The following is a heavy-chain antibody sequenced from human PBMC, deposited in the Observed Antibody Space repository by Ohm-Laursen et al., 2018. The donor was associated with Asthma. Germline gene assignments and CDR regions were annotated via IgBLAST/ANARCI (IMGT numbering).Heavy chain of an antibody. CDR2: GGSYYDGSLK. D-gene: IGHD3-3*01. V-gene: IGHV3-30-3*01. CDR3: ARDVMEWYLPAFDF. J-gene: IGHJ4*02. Sequence: SLRLSCAAPGFTFRSYAMHWVRQAPGKGLEWVAVGGSYYDGSLKYYADSVNGRFTVSRDDSKNTLYLQMNSLRPDDTAVYYCARDVMEWYLPAFDFWGQGTLVTVSS. CDR1: GFTFRSYA.